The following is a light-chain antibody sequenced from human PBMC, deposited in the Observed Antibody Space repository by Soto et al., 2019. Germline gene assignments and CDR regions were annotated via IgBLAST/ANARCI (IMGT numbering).Light chain of an antibody. V-gene: IGKV1-5*01. CDR2: GAT. J-gene: IGKJ1*01. Sequence: DIRMTQSPSTLSASVGDRVTITCRASQNIDSWLAWYQQKPGKAPKIMIYGATSLESGVPSRFSASGSGTEFTLTISSLQADYFATYYCQHYNSYGTFGQGTRVEI. CDR3: QHYNSYGT. CDR1: QNIDSW.